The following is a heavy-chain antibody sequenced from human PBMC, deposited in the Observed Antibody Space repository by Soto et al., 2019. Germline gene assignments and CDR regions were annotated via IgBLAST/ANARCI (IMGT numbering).Heavy chain of an antibody. CDR2: IRQDGSEK. CDR1: GFTFGSYW. CDR3: ARPLPIAAALFDY. D-gene: IGHD6-13*01. V-gene: IGHV3-7*01. J-gene: IGHJ4*02. Sequence: GGSLRLSCAASGFTFGSYWMNWVRQAPGKGLEWVANIRQDGSEKYYVDSVKGRFTISRDNAKNSLYLQMNSLRAEDTAVYYCARPLPIAAALFDYWGQGTLVTVSS.